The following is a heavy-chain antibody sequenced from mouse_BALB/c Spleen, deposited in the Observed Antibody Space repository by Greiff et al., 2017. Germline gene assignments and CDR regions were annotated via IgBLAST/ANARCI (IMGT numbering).Heavy chain of an antibody. V-gene: IGHV1-7*01. CDR1: GYTFTSYW. D-gene: IGHD1-1*01. Sequence: VQGVESGAELAKPGASVKMSCKASGYTFTSYWMHWVKQRPGQGLEWTGYINPSTGYTEYNQKFKDKATLTADKSSSTAYMQLSSLTSEDSAVYYCASHYYGSSSFAYWGQGTLVTVSA. J-gene: IGHJ3*01. CDR2: INPSTGYT. CDR3: ASHYYGSSSFAY.